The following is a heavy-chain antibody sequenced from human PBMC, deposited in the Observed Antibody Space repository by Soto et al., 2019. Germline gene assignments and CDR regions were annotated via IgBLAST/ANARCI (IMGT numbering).Heavy chain of an antibody. D-gene: IGHD3-3*01. J-gene: IGHJ6*04. V-gene: IGHV4-39*01. CDR2: IYYSGST. CDR3: ARVEIWSGYLYV. CDR1: GGSISSSSYY. Sequence: SETLSLTCTVSGGSISSSSYYWGWIRQPPGKGLEWIGSIYYSGSTYYNPSLKSRVTISVDTSKNQFSLKLSSVTAADTAVYYCARVEIWSGYLYVWGKGTTVTVSS.